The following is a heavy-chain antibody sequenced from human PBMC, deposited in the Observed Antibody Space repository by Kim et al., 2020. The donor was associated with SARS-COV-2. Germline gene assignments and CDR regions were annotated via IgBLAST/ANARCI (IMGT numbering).Heavy chain of an antibody. J-gene: IGHJ6*02. V-gene: IGHV1-2*05. Sequence: ASVKVSCKTSGYTFTGHHLHWVRQAPGQGLEWMGRINPKSDDTVYAQKFQGRVTVTSDTSISTVYLEVNRLTSDDTGVYYCVRADYYNGLAVWGQGTTVT. CDR1: GYTFTGHH. CDR3: VRADYYNGLAV. CDR2: INPKSDDT.